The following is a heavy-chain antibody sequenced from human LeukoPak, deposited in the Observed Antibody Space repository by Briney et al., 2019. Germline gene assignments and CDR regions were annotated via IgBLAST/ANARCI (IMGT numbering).Heavy chain of an antibody. V-gene: IGHV1-69*04. Sequence: SVKVSCKASGGTFSSYAISWVRQAPGQGLEWMGRIIPILGIANYARKFQGRVTTTADKSTSTAYMELSSLRSEDTAVYYCARDPSGSAAHYYYYYGMDVWGQGTTVTVSS. CDR3: ARDPSGSAAHYYYYYGMDV. J-gene: IGHJ6*02. CDR1: GGTFSSYA. CDR2: IIPILGIA. D-gene: IGHD1-26*01.